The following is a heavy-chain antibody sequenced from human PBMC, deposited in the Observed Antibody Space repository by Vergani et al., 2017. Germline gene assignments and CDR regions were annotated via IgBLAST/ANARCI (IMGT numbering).Heavy chain of an antibody. CDR1: GYSFTSYW. V-gene: IGHV5-51*01. J-gene: IGHJ4*02. Sequence: EVQLVQSGAEVKKPGESLKISCKGSGYSFTSYWIGWVRQMPGKGLEWMGIIYPGDSATRYSPSFQGQVTISADKSISTAYLQWSSLKASDTAMYYCARQGCSGGSCYPSGDYWGQGTLVTGSS. CDR3: ARQGCSGGSCYPSGDY. CDR2: IYPGDSAT. D-gene: IGHD2-15*01.